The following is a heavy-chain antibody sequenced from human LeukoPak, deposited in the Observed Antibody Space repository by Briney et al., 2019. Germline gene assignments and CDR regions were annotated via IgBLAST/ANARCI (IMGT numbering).Heavy chain of an antibody. D-gene: IGHD6-19*01. CDR2: INSDGSRA. V-gene: IGHV3-74*01. Sequence: GGSLRLSCAASGFTFSNYWMHWVRQAPGKGLVWVSRINSDGSRATYADSVKGRFTISRDNAKNTLYLQMNSLRAEDTAVYYCARGISPGSGWFFDIWGQGTMVTVSS. J-gene: IGHJ3*02. CDR1: GFTFSNYW. CDR3: ARGISPGSGWFFDI.